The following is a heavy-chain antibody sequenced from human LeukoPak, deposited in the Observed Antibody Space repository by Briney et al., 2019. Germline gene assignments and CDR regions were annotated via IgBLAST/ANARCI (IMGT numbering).Heavy chain of an antibody. J-gene: IGHJ3*01. CDR1: GFTFSGYW. V-gene: IGHV3-7*01. CDR3: ARGVYAFDV. D-gene: IGHD6-6*01. CDR2: MNEGGSEI. Sequence: GGSLRLSCAASGFTFSGYWMTWVRQAPGTGLEWVTYMNEGGSEIYYLDSVKGRFTISRDNGKNSLYLQMNSLRVEDTAVYYCARGVYAFDVWGQETMVTVSS.